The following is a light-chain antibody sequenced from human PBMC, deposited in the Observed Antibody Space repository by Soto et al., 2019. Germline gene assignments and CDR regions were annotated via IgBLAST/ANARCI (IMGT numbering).Light chain of an antibody. CDR1: QSVSSN. CDR3: QQYGSYFLT. J-gene: IGKJ3*01. Sequence: EHVLAQCPGTLSLSPGARATLSCRASQSVSSNLAWYQQKHGQVPRLLIYGASSRATGIPDRFSGSGSGTDLTITISRLEPEDCAVYDCQQYGSYFLTFGHGTKVDIK. V-gene: IGKV3-20*01. CDR2: GAS.